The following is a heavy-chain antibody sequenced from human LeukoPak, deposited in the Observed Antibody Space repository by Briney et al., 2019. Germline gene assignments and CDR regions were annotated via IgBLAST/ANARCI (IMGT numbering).Heavy chain of an antibody. CDR2: INHSGST. CDR1: GGSISSYY. J-gene: IGHJ4*02. Sequence: SETLSLTCTVSGGSISSYYWSWIRQPPGKGLEWIGEINHSGSTNYNPSLKSRVTISVDTSKNQFSLKLSSVTAADTAVYYCAGGSRRITMIVVVPQYYFDYWGQGTLVTVSS. D-gene: IGHD3-22*01. V-gene: IGHV4-34*01. CDR3: AGGSRRITMIVVVPQYYFDY.